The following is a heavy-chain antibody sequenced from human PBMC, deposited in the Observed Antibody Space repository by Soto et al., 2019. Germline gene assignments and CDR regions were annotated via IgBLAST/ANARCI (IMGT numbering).Heavy chain of an antibody. CDR3: ARPPLYSNGGYFDS. V-gene: IGHV3-23*01. J-gene: IGHJ4*02. CDR2: TSNNGDRT. CDR1: GFTFTDHA. D-gene: IGHD6-19*01. Sequence: LRLSCAVSGFTFTDHAMTWVRQAPGKGLEWVSTTSNNGDRTFCADSVKGRFTVSTDRTNNTLYLQMNSLRADDTAVYFCARPPLYSNGGYFDSWGQGTLVTVSS.